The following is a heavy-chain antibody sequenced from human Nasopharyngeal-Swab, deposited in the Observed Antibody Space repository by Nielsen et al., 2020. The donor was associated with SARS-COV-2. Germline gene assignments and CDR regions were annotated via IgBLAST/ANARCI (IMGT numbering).Heavy chain of an antibody. V-gene: IGHV3-7*03. CDR2: IKEDGSEK. CDR1: GFTFSDYW. Sequence: GESLKISCAASGFTFSDYWMSWVRQAPGKGPEWVANIKEDGSEKYYVDSVKGRFTISRDNAKNSLSLQMSSLRVEDTAVYYCATARAYNYGPSFDYWGQGTLVTVSS. J-gene: IGHJ4*02. CDR3: ATARAYNYGPSFDY. D-gene: IGHD5-18*01.